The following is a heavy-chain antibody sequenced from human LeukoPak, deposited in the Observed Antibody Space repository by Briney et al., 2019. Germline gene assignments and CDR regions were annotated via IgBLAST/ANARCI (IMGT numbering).Heavy chain of an antibody. D-gene: IGHD3-22*01. CDR1: GYTFTSYY. CDR3: ARDSGRSDSSGLDDY. V-gene: IGHV1-46*01. Sequence: ASVKVSCKASGYTFTSYYMHWVRQAPGQALEWMGIINPSGGSTSYAQKFQGRVTMTRDTSTSTVYMELSSLRSEDTAVYYCARDSGRSDSSGLDDYWGQGTLVTVSS. CDR2: INPSGGST. J-gene: IGHJ4*02.